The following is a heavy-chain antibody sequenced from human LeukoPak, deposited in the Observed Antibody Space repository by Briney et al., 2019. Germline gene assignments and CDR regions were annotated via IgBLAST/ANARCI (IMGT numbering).Heavy chain of an antibody. CDR2: INHSGST. V-gene: IGHV4-34*01. CDR3: ARYKMGSGWTAFFDY. Sequence: SETLSLTCAVYGGSFSGYYWSWIRQPPGKGLEWIGEINHSGSTNYNPSLKSRVTISVDTSKNQFPLKLSSVTAADTAVYYCARYKMGSGWTAFFDYWGQGTLVTVSS. CDR1: GGSFSGYY. J-gene: IGHJ4*02. D-gene: IGHD6-19*01.